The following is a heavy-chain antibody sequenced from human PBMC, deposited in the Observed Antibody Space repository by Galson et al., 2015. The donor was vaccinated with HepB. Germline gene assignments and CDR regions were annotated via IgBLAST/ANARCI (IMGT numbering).Heavy chain of an antibody. D-gene: IGHD1-14*01. CDR1: GYTFTSYA. V-gene: IGHV1-3*01. CDR2: INAGNGNT. J-gene: IGHJ6*02. CDR3: AREARAVGTYYYYGMDV. Sequence: SVKVSCKASGYTFTSYAMHWVRQAPGQRLEWMGWINAGNGNTKYSQKFQGRVTITRDTSASTAYMELSSLRSEDTAVYYCAREARAVGTYYYYGMDVWGQGTTVTVSS.